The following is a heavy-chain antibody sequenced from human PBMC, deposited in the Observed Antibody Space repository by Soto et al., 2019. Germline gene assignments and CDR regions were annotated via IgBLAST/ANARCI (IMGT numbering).Heavy chain of an antibody. V-gene: IGHV1-18*01. D-gene: IGHD3-10*01. Sequence: QVQLVQSGAELKKPGASAKVSCKASGYIFTSYGISWVRQAPGQGLEWMAWISVDSGNTNYAQNFQGRVTMTTDTSASTAHMELRSIRSDDTAVYYCARFNGSGTNYYMDVWGKGTTVIVSS. CDR3: ARFNGSGTNYYMDV. CDR2: ISVDSGNT. CDR1: GYIFTSYG. J-gene: IGHJ6*03.